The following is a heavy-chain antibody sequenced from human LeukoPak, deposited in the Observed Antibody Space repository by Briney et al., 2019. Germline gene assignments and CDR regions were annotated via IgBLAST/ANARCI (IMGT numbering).Heavy chain of an antibody. CDR2: IGGSGDTT. V-gene: IGHV3-23*01. Sequence: GGSLRLSCAVSGFTFSAYAMAWARQAPGKGLEWVSSIGGSGDTTYYADSVKGRFTISRDTSKNTQYLQMNSLTAEDAAVYYCAKCSSGSYYSSGDYWGQGTLVTVSS. CDR3: AKCSSGSYYSSGDY. D-gene: IGHD2-15*01. CDR1: GFTFSAYA. J-gene: IGHJ4*02.